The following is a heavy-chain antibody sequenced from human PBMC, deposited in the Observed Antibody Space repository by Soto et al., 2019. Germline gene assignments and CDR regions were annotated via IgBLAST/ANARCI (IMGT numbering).Heavy chain of an antibody. CDR1: GFTFSSYS. CDR2: ISSSSSYI. Sequence: PWGSLRLSGAASGFTFSSYSMNWVRQAPGKGLEWVSSISSSSSYIYYADSVKGRFTISRDNAKNSLYLQMNSLRAEDTAVYYCARDGAVTSDYWGQGTLVTVSS. D-gene: IGHD4-17*01. CDR3: ARDGAVTSDY. V-gene: IGHV3-21*01. J-gene: IGHJ4*02.